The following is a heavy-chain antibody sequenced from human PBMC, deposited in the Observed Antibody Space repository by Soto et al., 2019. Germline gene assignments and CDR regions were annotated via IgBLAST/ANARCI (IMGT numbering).Heavy chain of an antibody. J-gene: IGHJ6*04. V-gene: IGHV1-18*04. CDR3: ARDIVATDYYYYGMAV. CDR2: ISAYNGNT. D-gene: IGHD5-12*01. Sequence: ASVKVSCKASGYTFTSYGISWVRQAPGQGLEWMGWISAYNGNTNYAQKLQGRVTMTTDTSTSTAYMELRSLRSDDTAVYYCARDIVATDYYYYGMAVWGKGTTVTVS. CDR1: GYTFTSYG.